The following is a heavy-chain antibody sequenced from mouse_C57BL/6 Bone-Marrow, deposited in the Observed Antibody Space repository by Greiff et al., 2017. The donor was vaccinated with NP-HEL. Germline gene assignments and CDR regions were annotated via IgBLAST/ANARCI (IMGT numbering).Heavy chain of an antibody. V-gene: IGHV5-15*01. CDR3: ARYYYGSPYYAMDD. J-gene: IGHJ4*01. CDR1: GFTFSDYG. CDR2: ISNLAYSI. D-gene: IGHD1-1*01. Sequence: EVQRVESGGGLVQPGGSLKLSCAASGFTFSDYGMAWVRQAPRKGPEWVAFISNLAYSIYYADTVTGRFTIPRENAKNTLYMEMSSRRSEDTAMYYCARYYYGSPYYAMDDWGQGTSVTVSS.